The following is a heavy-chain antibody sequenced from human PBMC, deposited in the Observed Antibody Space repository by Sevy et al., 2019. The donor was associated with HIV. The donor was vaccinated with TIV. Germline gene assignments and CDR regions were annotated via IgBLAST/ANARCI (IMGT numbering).Heavy chain of an antibody. V-gene: IGHV3-30*04. CDR1: GFTFSSYA. CDR2: ISYDGSNK. Sequence: GGSLRLSCAASGFTFSSYAMHWVRQAPGKGPEWVAVISYDGSNKYYADSVKGRFTISRDNSKNTLYLQMNSLRAEDTAVYYCARDAGYSSGSWFWYYYGMDVWGQGTTVTVSS. J-gene: IGHJ6*02. D-gene: IGHD6-19*01. CDR3: ARDAGYSSGSWFWYYYGMDV.